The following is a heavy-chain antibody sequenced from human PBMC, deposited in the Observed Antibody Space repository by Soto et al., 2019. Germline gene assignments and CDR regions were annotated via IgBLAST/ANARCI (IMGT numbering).Heavy chain of an antibody. CDR2: INAGIGDT. CDR1: GYTFTSYA. V-gene: IGHV1-3*01. Sequence: GASVKVSCKASGYTFTSYAMHWVRQAPGQRLEWMGWINAGIGDTEYSQKFQGRVTITRDTSASTAYMELSSLRSEDTAVYYCARDPSYYGMDVWGQGTTVTVSS. CDR3: ARDPSYYGMDV. J-gene: IGHJ6*02.